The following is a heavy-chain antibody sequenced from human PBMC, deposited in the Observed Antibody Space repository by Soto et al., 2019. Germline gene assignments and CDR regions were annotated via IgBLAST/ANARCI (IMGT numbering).Heavy chain of an antibody. J-gene: IGHJ5*02. Sequence: PGESLKISCKASGYNSNNYWIAWVRQMPEKGLEWLGNIYPRDSETRFSPSIQGQVTISVDKSSSTAFLQLRSLKASDSGMYYGAGQIRSDGQWDTRGQGTLVTVSS. CDR2: IYPRDSET. CDR1: GYNSNNYW. D-gene: IGHD6-19*01. V-gene: IGHV5-51*01. CDR3: AGQIRSDGQWDT.